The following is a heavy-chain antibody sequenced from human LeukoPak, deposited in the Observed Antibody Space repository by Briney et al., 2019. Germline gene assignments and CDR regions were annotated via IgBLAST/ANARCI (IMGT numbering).Heavy chain of an antibody. V-gene: IGHV4-59*11. CDR2: IYYSGST. CDR3: ARGYCSGGSCYFDY. CDR1: GGSISSHY. J-gene: IGHJ4*02. Sequence: PSETLSLTCTVSGGSISSHYWSWIRQPLGKGLEWIGYIYYSGSTNYNPSLKSRVTISVDTSKNQFSLKLSSVTAADTAVYYCARGYCSGGSCYFDYWGQGTLVTVSS. D-gene: IGHD2-15*01.